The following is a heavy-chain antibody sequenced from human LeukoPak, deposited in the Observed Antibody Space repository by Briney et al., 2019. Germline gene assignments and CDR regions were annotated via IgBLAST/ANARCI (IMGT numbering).Heavy chain of an antibody. CDR3: PRDRVPYYFDY. J-gene: IGHJ4*02. D-gene: IGHD3-10*01. V-gene: IGHV1-18*01. CDR1: GYTFTIYG. CDR2: ISAYSGDT. Sequence: ASVKVSCKASGYTFTIYGITWVRQAPGQRLEWMGWISAYSGDTNYAQKLRGRVTMTTDTSTSTAYMELRSLRSDDTAVYYCPRDRVPYYFDYWGQRTLVTVSS.